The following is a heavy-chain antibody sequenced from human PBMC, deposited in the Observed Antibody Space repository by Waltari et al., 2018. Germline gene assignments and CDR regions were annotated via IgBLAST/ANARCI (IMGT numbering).Heavy chain of an antibody. Sequence: QVQLQESGPGLVKPSETLSLTCTVSGGSISSYYWSWIRQPPGKGLEWLGYIYYSGSTNYNPSPKSRVTISVDTSKNQFALKLSSVTAADTAVYYCARGGSMVRGVPIDAFDIWGQGTMVTASS. CDR1: GGSISSYY. V-gene: IGHV4-59*01. CDR3: ARGGSMVRGVPIDAFDI. J-gene: IGHJ3*02. CDR2: IYYSGST. D-gene: IGHD3-10*01.